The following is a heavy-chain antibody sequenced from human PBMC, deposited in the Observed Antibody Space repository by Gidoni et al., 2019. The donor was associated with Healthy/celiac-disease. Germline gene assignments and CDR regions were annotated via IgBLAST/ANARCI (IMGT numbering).Heavy chain of an antibody. CDR1: GFTFSSYS. CDR2: ISRSSSYI. J-gene: IGHJ4*02. V-gene: IGHV3-21*01. D-gene: IGHD6-19*01. Sequence: EVQLVVSGGGLVKPGGSLRLSCAASGFTFSSYSMNWVRQAPGKGLEWVSSISRSSSYIYYADSVKGRLTISRDNAKNSLYLQMNSLRAEDTAVYYCARDRGSSGWLDYWGQGTLVTVSS. CDR3: ARDRGSSGWLDY.